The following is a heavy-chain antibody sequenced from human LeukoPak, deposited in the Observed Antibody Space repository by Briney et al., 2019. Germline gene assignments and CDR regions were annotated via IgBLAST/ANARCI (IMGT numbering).Heavy chain of an antibody. D-gene: IGHD2-15*01. CDR1: GFSFSLYS. CDR3: ARGRVVVLAATRTSLGY. CDR2: ISSRSNYI. J-gene: IGHJ4*02. Sequence: GGSLRLSCAASGFSFSLYSMNWVRQAPGKGLEWVSSISSRSNYIYYADSVKGRFTISRDNAKNSLYLQLNSLRAGDTAVYYCARGRVVVLAATRTSLGYWCRGTLVTVSP. V-gene: IGHV3-21*01.